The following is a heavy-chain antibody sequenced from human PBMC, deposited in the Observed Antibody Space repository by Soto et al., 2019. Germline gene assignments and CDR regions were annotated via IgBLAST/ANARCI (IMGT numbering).Heavy chain of an antibody. J-gene: IGHJ4*02. D-gene: IGHD5-18*01. CDR3: ARRNKRYSYGQLDY. CDR2: IYYSGTT. CDR1: GGSISSSSYY. V-gene: IGHV4-39*01. Sequence: SETLSLTCTVSGGSISSSSYYWGWIRQPPGKGLEWNGSIYYSGTTYYNPSLKSRVTISVDTSKNQFSLKLSSVTAADTAVYYCARRNKRYSYGQLDYWGQGTLVTVSS.